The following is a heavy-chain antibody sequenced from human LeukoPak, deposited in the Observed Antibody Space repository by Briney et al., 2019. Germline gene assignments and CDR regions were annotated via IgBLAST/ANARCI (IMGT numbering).Heavy chain of an antibody. CDR1: GFTFSSYG. CDR2: IRYDGSNK. V-gene: IGHV3-30*02. Sequence: GGSLRLSRAASGFTFSSYGMHWVRQAPGKGLEWVAFIRYDGSNKYYADSVKGRFTISRDNSKNTLYLQVNSLRAEDTAVYYCAKDRELIIGYCSSPSCYSATDYWGQGTLVTVSS. CDR3: AKDRELIIGYCSSPSCYSATDY. J-gene: IGHJ4*02. D-gene: IGHD2-2*01.